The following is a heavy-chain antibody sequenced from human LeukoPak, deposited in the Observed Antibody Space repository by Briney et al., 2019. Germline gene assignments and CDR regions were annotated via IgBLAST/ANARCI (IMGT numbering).Heavy chain of an antibody. V-gene: IGHV3-7*01. Sequence: GGSLRLSCAASGLTFSSYWMSWVRQAPGKGLEWVANIKQDGSEKYYVNSVRGRFSISRDNAKNSLYLQMNSLRAEDTAVYYCAREHCSSSSCHLDYWGQGTLVTVSS. CDR3: AREHCSSSSCHLDY. CDR1: GLTFSSYW. J-gene: IGHJ4*02. CDR2: IKQDGSEK. D-gene: IGHD2-2*01.